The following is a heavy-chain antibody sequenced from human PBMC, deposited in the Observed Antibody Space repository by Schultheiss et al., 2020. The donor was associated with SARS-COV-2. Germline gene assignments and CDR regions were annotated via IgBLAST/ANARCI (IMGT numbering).Heavy chain of an antibody. J-gene: IGHJ4*02. V-gene: IGHV4-61*08. D-gene: IGHD1-26*01. CDR1: GGSISSGDYY. CDR3: ARASQWEPYCFDY. CDR2: IFYSGST. Sequence: SETLSLTCTVSGGSISSGDYYWSWIRQPPGKGLEWIGYIFYSGSTNYNPSLRSRVTMSVDTSKNQFSLKLSSVTAADTAVYYCARASQWEPYCFDYWGQGTLVTVSS.